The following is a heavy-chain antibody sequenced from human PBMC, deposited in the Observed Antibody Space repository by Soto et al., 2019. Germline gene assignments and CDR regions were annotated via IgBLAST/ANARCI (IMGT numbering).Heavy chain of an antibody. J-gene: IGHJ6*02. Sequence: QVQLVQSGAEVKKPGSSVKVSCTASGGSFRTYTTSWVRQAPGQGLEWMGGIIPIFGTVNYAQKFQGRVTITADESTSTAYMELRNLRSEDTAVDYCSRDRGGTRRYCAMYVWGQGTTVTVSS. V-gene: IGHV1-69*01. CDR2: IIPIFGTV. D-gene: IGHD1-1*01. CDR3: SRDRGGTRRYCAMYV. CDR1: GGSFRTYT.